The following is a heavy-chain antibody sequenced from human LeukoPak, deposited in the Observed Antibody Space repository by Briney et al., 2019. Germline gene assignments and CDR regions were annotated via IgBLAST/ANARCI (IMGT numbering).Heavy chain of an antibody. V-gene: IGHV3-21*01. J-gene: IGHJ3*02. D-gene: IGHD2-21*01. Sequence: GGSLRLSCAASGFTFTSYSMNWVRQAPGKGLEWVSSISSSSTYIYYSDSVKGRFTISRDNAKNSLYLHMNSLRAEDTAVYYCARGDYSDGFDTWGQGTMVTVSS. CDR1: GFTFTSYS. CDR2: ISSSSTYI. CDR3: ARGDYSDGFDT.